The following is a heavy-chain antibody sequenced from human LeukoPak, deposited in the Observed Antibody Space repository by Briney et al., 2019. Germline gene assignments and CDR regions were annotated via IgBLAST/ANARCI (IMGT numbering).Heavy chain of an antibody. CDR1: GGSISSYY. CDR3: ARLGDSSGYYYYYYMDV. D-gene: IGHD3-22*01. CDR2: IYYSGST. J-gene: IGHJ6*03. Sequence: SETLSLTCTVSGGSISSYYWSWIRQPPGKGLEWIGYIYYSGSTNYNPSLKSRVTISVDTSKNQFSLKLSSVTAADTAVYYCARLGDSSGYYYYYYMDVWGKGTTVIVSS. V-gene: IGHV4-59*01.